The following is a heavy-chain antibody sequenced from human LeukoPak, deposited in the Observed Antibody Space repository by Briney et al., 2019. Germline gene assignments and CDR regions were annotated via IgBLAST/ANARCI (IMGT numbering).Heavy chain of an antibody. CDR2: ITTSDGNT. CDR3: AKDGGLWVSAHWGDS. CDR1: GFTFSSYT. V-gene: IGHV3-23*01. Sequence: GGSLRLSCAASGFTFSSYTMSWVRQAPGKGLEWVSTITTSDGNTYYADSVKGRFTVSRDNSKNTLYLQMYSLRAEDTAVYYCAKDGGLWVSAHWGDSWGRGTLVTVSS. J-gene: IGHJ4*02. D-gene: IGHD7-27*01.